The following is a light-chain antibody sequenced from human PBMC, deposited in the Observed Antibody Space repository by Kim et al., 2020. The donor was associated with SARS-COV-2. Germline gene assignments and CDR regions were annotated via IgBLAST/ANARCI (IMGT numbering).Light chain of an antibody. V-gene: IGLV1-44*01. J-gene: IGLJ3*02. CDR2: SNN. CDR1: SPNIGSNN. Sequence: ELTQPPSASGTPGQRVTISCSGSSPNIGSNNVIWYQQPPGTAPNLLIYSNNQRPSGVPDRFSASKSGTSASRAISGRQSGDEADYYCAAWDDSLRQGVFGGGTQLTVL. CDR3: AAWDDSLRQGV.